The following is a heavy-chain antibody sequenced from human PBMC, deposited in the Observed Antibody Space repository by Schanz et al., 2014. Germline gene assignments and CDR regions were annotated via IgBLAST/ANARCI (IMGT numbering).Heavy chain of an antibody. Sequence: QVQLEESGAGLVKPSGTLSLTCAVSGASVSSDNWWNWVRQPPGKGLEWIGEIYDSGNTNYNPSLRGRVTMSVTDSKTHFPLQLPSVTAADTAVYYCARGGQGFGEPHQRLFEYWGPGTLVTVSS. J-gene: IGHJ4*02. D-gene: IGHD3-10*01. CDR1: GASVSSDNW. V-gene: IGHV4-4*02. CDR3: ARGGQGFGEPHQRLFEY. CDR2: IYDSGNT.